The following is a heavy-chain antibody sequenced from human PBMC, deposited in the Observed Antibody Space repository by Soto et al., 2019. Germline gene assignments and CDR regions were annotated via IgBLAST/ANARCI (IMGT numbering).Heavy chain of an antibody. Sequence: GASVKVSCKASGGTFSSYAISWVRQAPGQGLEWMGGIIPIFGTANYAQKFQGRVTITADESTSTAYMELSSLRSEDTAVYYCARFWHLKRGKSYFDYWGQGTLVTVSS. CDR3: ARFWHLKRGKSYFDY. CDR1: GGTFSSYA. V-gene: IGHV1-69*13. J-gene: IGHJ4*02. D-gene: IGHD3-3*01. CDR2: IIPIFGTA.